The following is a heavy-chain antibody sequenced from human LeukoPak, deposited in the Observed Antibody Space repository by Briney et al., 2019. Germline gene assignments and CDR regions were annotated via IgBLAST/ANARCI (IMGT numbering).Heavy chain of an antibody. CDR3: ASDIVATLWY. CDR1: GFTFSSXX. Sequence: XAXSGFTFSSXXXXWVRQAPGKGXEWVANIKQDGSEKYYVDSVKGRFTISRDNAKNSLYLQMNSLRAEDTAVYYCASDIVATLWYWGQGTLVTVSS. D-gene: IGHD5-12*01. CDR2: IKQDGSEK. J-gene: IGHJ4*02. V-gene: IGHV3-7*01.